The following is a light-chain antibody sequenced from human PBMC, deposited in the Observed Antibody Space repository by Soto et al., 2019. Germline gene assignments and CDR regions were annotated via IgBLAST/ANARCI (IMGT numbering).Light chain of an antibody. Sequence: ETVMTQSPATLSVSPGERATLSCRASQSVSGDLAWYQQKPGQDPRLLIFAASTRATRVPARFTGSRSGTDFTLTINSLQADDFATYDCQQHNSFSITFGQGTRLAIK. CDR1: QSVSGD. CDR3: QQHNSFSIT. CDR2: AAS. J-gene: IGKJ5*01. V-gene: IGKV3-15*01.